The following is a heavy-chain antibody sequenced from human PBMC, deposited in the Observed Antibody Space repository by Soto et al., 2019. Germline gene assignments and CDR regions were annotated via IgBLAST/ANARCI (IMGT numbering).Heavy chain of an antibody. CDR2: INPNSGGT. Sequence: ASVKVSCKASGYTFTGYYMHWVRQAPGQGLEWMGWINPNSGGTNYAQKFQGWVTMTRDTSISTAYMELSRLRSDDTAVYYCARDSPPYYSGYDSPHYYYYGMDVWGQGTTVTVSS. CDR1: GYTFTGYY. J-gene: IGHJ6*02. V-gene: IGHV1-2*04. D-gene: IGHD5-12*01. CDR3: ARDSPPYYSGYDSPHYYYYGMDV.